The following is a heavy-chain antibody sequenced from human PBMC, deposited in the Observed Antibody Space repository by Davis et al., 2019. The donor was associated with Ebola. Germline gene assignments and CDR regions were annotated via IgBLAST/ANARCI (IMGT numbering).Heavy chain of an antibody. CDR2: ISSSGSTI. CDR1: GFTFSSYE. V-gene: IGHV3-48*03. CDR3: ARGITMIRGAKYYYYYYGMDV. D-gene: IGHD3-10*01. Sequence: PGGSLRLSCAASGFTFSSYELNWVCQAPGKGLGWDSYISSSGSTIYYADAVKGRFTISSDNAKNSLYLQMNSLIAENTAVYYCARGITMIRGAKYYYYYYGMDVWGQGTTVTVSS. J-gene: IGHJ6*02.